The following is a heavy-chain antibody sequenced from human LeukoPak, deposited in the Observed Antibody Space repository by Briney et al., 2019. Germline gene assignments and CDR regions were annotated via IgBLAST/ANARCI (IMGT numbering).Heavy chain of an antibody. CDR1: GFTFSSYG. CDR3: VADYDSSGYYDNWFDP. V-gene: IGHV3-33*01. CDR2: IWYDGSNK. Sequence: GGSLRLSCAASGFTFSSYGMHWVRQDPGKGLEWVAVIWYDGSNKYYADSVKGRFTISRDNSKNTLYLQMNSLRAEDTAVYYCVADYDSSGYYDNWFDPWGQGTLVTVSS. J-gene: IGHJ5*02. D-gene: IGHD3-22*01.